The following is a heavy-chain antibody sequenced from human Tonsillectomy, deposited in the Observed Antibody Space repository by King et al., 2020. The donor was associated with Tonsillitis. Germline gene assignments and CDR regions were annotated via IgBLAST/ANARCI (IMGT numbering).Heavy chain of an antibody. D-gene: IGHD5-18*01. Sequence: VHLVESGGGLVQPGGSLRLSCSASGFTFSSYDMPGVRQATGKSFRLFSAIGTVGDTYFPGSVKGRFTISREKAKNSLYLQMNSLRAGDTAVYYCARGDTAMDAFDYWGQGTLVTVSS. CDR1: GFTFSSYD. CDR2: IGTVGDT. V-gene: IGHV3-13*04. J-gene: IGHJ4*02. CDR3: ARGDTAMDAFDY.